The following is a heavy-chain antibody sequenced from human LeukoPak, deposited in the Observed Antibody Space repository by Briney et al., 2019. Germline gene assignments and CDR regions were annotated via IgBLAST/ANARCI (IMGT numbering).Heavy chain of an antibody. CDR2: ISWNSGSI. CDR3: AKDNRAHIAAAGTSFDY. Sequence: PGGSLRLSCAASGFTFNRNAISWVRQAPGKGLEWVSGISWNSGSIGYADSVKGRFTISRDNAKNSLYLQMNSLRAEDTALYYCAKDNRAHIAAAGTSFDYWGQGTLVTVSS. D-gene: IGHD6-13*01. CDR1: GFTFNRNA. J-gene: IGHJ4*02. V-gene: IGHV3-9*01.